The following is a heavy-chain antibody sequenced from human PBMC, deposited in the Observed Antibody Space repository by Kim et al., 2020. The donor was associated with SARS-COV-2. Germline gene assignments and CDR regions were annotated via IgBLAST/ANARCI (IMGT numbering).Heavy chain of an antibody. Sequence: STDSRQGRFTISRDNYKNTLYLQMNSLRAEDTAVYYCAKGLYSSGLYYDYWGQGTLVTVSS. V-gene: IGHV3-23*01. J-gene: IGHJ4*02. D-gene: IGHD3-22*01. CDR3: AKGLYSSGLYYDY.